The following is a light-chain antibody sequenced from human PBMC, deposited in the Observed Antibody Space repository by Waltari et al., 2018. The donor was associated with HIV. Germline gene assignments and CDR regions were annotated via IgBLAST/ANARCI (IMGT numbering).Light chain of an antibody. CDR3: SSHAGSKVV. CDR2: DVI. J-gene: IGLJ2*01. V-gene: IGLV2-8*01. CDR1: SSDVGGYNY. Sequence: QSALTQPPSASGSPGQSVTLSCTGTSSDVGGYNYVSWHQQHPGKAPKLMIYDVINRPSGVPVRFSGSKSGNTASLTVSGLQPEDEADYYCSSHAGSKVVFGGGTRLTVL.